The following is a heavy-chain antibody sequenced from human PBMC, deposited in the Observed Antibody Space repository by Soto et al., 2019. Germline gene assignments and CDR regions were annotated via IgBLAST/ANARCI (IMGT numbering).Heavy chain of an antibody. CDR3: ARGACGGHYMWGSFADY. J-gene: IGHJ4*02. Sequence: QVQLQQWGAGLLKPSETLSLTCAVYGGSFSGYYWSWIRQPPGKGLEWIGEINHSGSTNYNPSLTSRVTISVDKSENQFSLKLSSVTAADTAVYYCARGACGGHYMWGSFADYWGQGTLVTVSS. V-gene: IGHV4-34*01. CDR2: INHSGST. D-gene: IGHD3-16*01. CDR1: GGSFSGYY.